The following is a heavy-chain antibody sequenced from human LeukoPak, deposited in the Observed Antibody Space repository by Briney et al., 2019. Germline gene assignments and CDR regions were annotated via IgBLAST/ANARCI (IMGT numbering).Heavy chain of an antibody. V-gene: IGHV4-34*01. CDR2: INHSGST. CDR1: GGAYNCYF. CDR3: ARYSYGSEWFDP. Sequence: PSETLSLTCAVHGGAYNCYFWRWLRQSPGKGLEWIGEINHSGSTNYNASLKSRVTISVDTSRNQVSLKLRSVTAADTAVYYCARYSYGSEWFDPWGQGTLVTVSS. J-gene: IGHJ5*02. D-gene: IGHD5-18*01.